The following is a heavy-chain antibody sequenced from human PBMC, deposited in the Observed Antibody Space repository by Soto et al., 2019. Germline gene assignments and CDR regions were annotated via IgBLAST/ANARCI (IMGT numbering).Heavy chain of an antibody. CDR2: IYYSVST. CDR3: ARAGDYDFWSGYSNDAFDI. D-gene: IGHD3-3*01. CDR1: SGSMSGYY. V-gene: IGHV4-59*01. J-gene: IGHJ3*02. Sequence: SETLSRTCTVSSGSMSGYYWNWIRQPPGEGLEWIGYIYYSVSTNYNPSLKSRVTISVDTSKNQFSRKLSSVTAADTAVYYCARAGDYDFWSGYSNDAFDIWGQGTMVTVSS.